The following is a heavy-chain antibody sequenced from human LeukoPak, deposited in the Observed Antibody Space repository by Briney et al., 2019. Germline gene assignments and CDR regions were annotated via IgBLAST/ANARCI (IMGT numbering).Heavy chain of an antibody. J-gene: IGHJ5*02. CDR2: IYYSGST. Sequence: SETLSLTCTVSGGSVSSGSYYWSWIRQPPGKGLEWIGYIYYSGSTKYNPSLKSRVTISVDTSKNQFSLKLSSVTAADTAVYYCASPRSYYDSSGYYISWGQGTLVTVSS. D-gene: IGHD3-22*01. CDR3: ASPRSYYDSSGYYIS. V-gene: IGHV4-61*01. CDR1: GGSVSSGSYY.